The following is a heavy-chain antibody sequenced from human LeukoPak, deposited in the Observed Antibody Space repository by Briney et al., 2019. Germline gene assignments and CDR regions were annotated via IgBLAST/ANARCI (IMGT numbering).Heavy chain of an antibody. V-gene: IGHV3-53*01. D-gene: IGHD4-17*01. Sequence: GGSLRLSCAASGFTISSNDMSWVRQAPGKGLECISVIYSGGSTDYADSVKGRLTISRDNSKNTLYLQMNSLRAEDTAVYYCARVVDHDYGDYYLDYWGQGTLVTVSS. CDR2: IYSGGST. J-gene: IGHJ4*02. CDR1: GFTISSND. CDR3: ARVVDHDYGDYYLDY.